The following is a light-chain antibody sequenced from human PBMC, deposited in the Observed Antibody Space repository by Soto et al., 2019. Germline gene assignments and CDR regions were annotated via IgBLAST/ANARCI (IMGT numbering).Light chain of an antibody. CDR2: HAS. CDR1: QSISNW. CDR3: QQYTSYS. Sequence: DIQMTQSPSTLPASVGERVTITCRASQSISNWLASYQQKQGTAPKVLIYHASNLQSGVPSRFSGSGSGTDFTLTIIGLQPDDFANYYCQQYTSYSFGQGTKVDIK. J-gene: IGKJ1*01. V-gene: IGKV1-5*01.